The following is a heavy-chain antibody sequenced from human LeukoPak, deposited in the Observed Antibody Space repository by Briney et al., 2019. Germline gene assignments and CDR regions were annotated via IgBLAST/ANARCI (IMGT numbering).Heavy chain of an antibody. CDR2: IIPIFGTA. V-gene: IGHV1-69*13. CDR1: GGTFSSYA. D-gene: IGHD2-2*01. J-gene: IGHJ1*01. CDR3: ARGGDIVVVPATMGS. Sequence: SVKVSCKASGGTFSSYAISWVRQAPGQGLEWMGGIIPIFGTANYAQKFQGRVTITADESTSTACMELSSLRSEDTAVYYCARGGDIVVVPATMGSWGQGTLVTVSS.